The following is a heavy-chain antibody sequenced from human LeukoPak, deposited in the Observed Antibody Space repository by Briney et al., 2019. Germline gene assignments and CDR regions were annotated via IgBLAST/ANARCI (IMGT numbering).Heavy chain of an antibody. V-gene: IGHV4-34*01. J-gene: IGHJ6*03. CDR1: GGSFSGYY. CDR2: INHSGST. CDR3: ARGTWSYGSGSYPYYYYYYMDV. Sequence: SETLSHTCAVYGGSFSGYYWSWIRQPPGKGLEWIGEINHSGSTNYNPSLKSRVTISVDTSKNQFSLKLSSVTAADTAVYYCARGTWSYGSGSYPYYYYYYMDVWGKGTTVTISS. D-gene: IGHD3-10*01.